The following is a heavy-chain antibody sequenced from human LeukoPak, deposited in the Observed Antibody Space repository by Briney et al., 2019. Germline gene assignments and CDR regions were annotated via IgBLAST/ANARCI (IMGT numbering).Heavy chain of an antibody. CDR3: ARGNYGMDV. CDR1: GFTFSSYG. CDR2: IWYDGSNK. J-gene: IGHJ6*02. Sequence: GRSLRLSCAASGFTFSSYGMHWVRQAPGKGLEWVAVIWYDGSNKYYADSVKGRFTTSRDNSKNTLYLQMNSLRAEDTAVYYCARGNYGMDVWGQGTTVTVSS. V-gene: IGHV3-33*01.